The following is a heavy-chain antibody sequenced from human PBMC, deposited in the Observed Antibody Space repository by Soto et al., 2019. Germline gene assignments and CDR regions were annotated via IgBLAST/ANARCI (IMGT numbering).Heavy chain of an antibody. Sequence: QLQLQESGPGLVKPSETLSLTCTVSGGSISSSSYYWGWIRQPPGKGLEWIGSIYYSGSTYYNPSLKRRGTISVDTSKNQFSLKLSSVTAADTAVYYCARHPIRADFWSGRRYYYYYMDVWGKGTTVTVSS. J-gene: IGHJ6*03. CDR2: IYYSGST. CDR1: GGSISSSSYY. CDR3: ARHPIRADFWSGRRYYYYYMDV. D-gene: IGHD3-3*01. V-gene: IGHV4-39*01.